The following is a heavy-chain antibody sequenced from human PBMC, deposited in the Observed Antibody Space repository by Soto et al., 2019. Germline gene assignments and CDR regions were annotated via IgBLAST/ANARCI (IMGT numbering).Heavy chain of an antibody. CDR1: GFTFSKYA. J-gene: IGHJ4*02. V-gene: IGHV3-23*01. Sequence: GESLKISCAASGFTFSKYAMAWVRQATGKGLEWVSVIASGGGGIHYADSVKGRFTISRDTSKATVYLQMNSLRVDDTAVYYCAKYDSPDPTRTFDYWGRGSLITVS. CDR3: AKYDSPDPTRTFDY. D-gene: IGHD1-1*01. CDR2: IASGGGGI.